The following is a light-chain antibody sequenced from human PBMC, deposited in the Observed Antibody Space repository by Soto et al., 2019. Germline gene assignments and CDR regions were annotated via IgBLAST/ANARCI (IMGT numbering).Light chain of an antibody. V-gene: IGKV3-11*01. CDR1: QSVSNY. CDR3: QQYAASPIT. CDR2: DAS. J-gene: IGKJ5*01. Sequence: ENVLTQSPATLSLSPGERATLSCRASQSVSNYVAWYQQKPGQAPRLLIYDASNRATGVPARFSGSGSGTDFTLTISSLEPEDFAVFYCQQYAASPITFGQGTRLELK.